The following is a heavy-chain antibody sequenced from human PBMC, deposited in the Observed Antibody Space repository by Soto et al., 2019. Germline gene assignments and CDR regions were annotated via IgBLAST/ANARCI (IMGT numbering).Heavy chain of an antibody. CDR3: AKASLGYCISTSYYYYGMDV. Sequence: GGSLRLSCAASGFTFSSYAMSWVRQAPGKGLEWVSYISSSSSTIYYADSVKGRFTISRDNSKNTLYLQMNSLRAEDTAVYYCAKASLGYCISTSYYYYGMDVWGQGTTVTVSS. V-gene: IGHV3-48*01. CDR2: ISSSSSTI. CDR1: GFTFSSYA. D-gene: IGHD2-2*01. J-gene: IGHJ6*02.